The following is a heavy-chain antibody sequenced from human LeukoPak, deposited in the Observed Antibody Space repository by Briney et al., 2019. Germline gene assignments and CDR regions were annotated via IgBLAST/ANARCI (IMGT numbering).Heavy chain of an antibody. CDR1: GFTVSSNY. Sequence: PGRSLRLSCAASGFTVSSNYMSWVRQAPGKGLEWVSVIYSGGSTYYADSVKGRFTISRDNSKNTLYLQMNSLRAEDTAVYYCARVRLGLLWSYAFDIWGQGTMVTVSS. V-gene: IGHV3-66*01. CDR3: ARVRLGLLWSYAFDI. CDR2: IYSGGST. D-gene: IGHD3-3*01. J-gene: IGHJ3*02.